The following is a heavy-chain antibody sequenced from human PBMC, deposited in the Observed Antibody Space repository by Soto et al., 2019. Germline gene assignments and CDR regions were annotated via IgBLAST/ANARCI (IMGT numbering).Heavy chain of an antibody. CDR3: ATIFGVVNLAYGMDV. V-gene: IGHV1-69*13. CDR1: GGTFSSYA. J-gene: IGHJ6*02. CDR2: IIPIFGTA. D-gene: IGHD3-3*01. Sequence: ASVKVSCKASGGTFSSYAISWVRQAPGQGLEWMGGIIPIFGTANYAQKFQGRVTITADESTSTAYMELSSLRSEDTAVYYCATIFGVVNLAYGMDVWGQGTTVTVSS.